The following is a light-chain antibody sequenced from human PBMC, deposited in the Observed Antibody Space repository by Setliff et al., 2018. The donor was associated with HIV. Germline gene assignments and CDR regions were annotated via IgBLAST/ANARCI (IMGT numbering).Light chain of an antibody. CDR2: EVS. CDR1: SNDFGSCDY. CDR3: SSFTSSSSYV. V-gene: IGLV2-14*01. J-gene: IGLJ1*01. Sequence: SALTQPASVSGSPGQSNTISCTGTSNDFGSCDYVSWYQHQPGKVPKLMIYEVSNRPSSVSDRFSGSKSGNTASLTISGLHTEDEADYYCSSFTSSSSYVFGTGTKVTVL.